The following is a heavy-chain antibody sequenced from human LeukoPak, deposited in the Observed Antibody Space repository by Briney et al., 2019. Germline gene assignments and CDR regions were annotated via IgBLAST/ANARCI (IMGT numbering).Heavy chain of an antibody. CDR2: INPSGGST. D-gene: IGHD1-26*01. CDR3: ARESGSYKALDY. CDR1: GYTFTSYY. V-gene: IGHV1-46*01. J-gene: IGHJ4*02. Sequence: ASVKVSCKASGYTFTSYYMHWVRQAPGQGLEWMGIINPSGGSTSYAQKFQGRVTMTRDMSTSTVYMELSSLRSEDTAVYYCARESGSYKALDYWGQGTLVTVSS.